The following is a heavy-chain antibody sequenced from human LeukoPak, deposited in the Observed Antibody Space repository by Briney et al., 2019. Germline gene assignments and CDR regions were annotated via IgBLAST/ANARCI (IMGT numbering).Heavy chain of an antibody. Sequence: GSSVQVSCKASGGTFSSYAISWVRQAPGQGLEWMGRIIPILGIANYAQKFQGRVTITADKSTSTAYMELSSLRSEDTAVYYCAHTRGIAVAGKRVDAFDIWGQGTMVTASS. CDR1: GGTFSSYA. V-gene: IGHV1-69*04. CDR2: IIPILGIA. J-gene: IGHJ3*02. D-gene: IGHD6-19*01. CDR3: AHTRGIAVAGKRVDAFDI.